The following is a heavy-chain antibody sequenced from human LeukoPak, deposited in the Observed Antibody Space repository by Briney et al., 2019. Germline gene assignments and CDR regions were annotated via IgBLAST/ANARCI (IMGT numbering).Heavy chain of an antibody. Sequence: GGSLRLSCAASGFTFSNAWMSWVRQAPGKGLEWVSTISDSGGDTYHADSVKGRFTISRDNSMNRLYLQMNSLRAEDTAIYYCATGAYFADWGQGTLVTVSS. V-gene: IGHV3-23*01. D-gene: IGHD2-21*01. CDR2: ISDSGGDT. J-gene: IGHJ4*02. CDR3: ATGAYFAD. CDR1: GFTFSNAW.